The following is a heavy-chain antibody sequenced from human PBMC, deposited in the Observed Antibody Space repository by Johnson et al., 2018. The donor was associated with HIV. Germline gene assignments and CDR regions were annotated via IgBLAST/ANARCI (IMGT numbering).Heavy chain of an antibody. Sequence: QVQLVESGGGVVQPGRSLRLSCVASKFAFSTYAMHWVRQAPGKGLEWVAVISYDGSNQYYADSVKGRFTISRDNSKNTMYLQMNSLRAEDTAVYFCARDRGSGLRMGREGDAFDIWGQGTMVTVSS. V-gene: IGHV3-30*04. CDR1: KFAFSTYA. CDR3: ARDRGSGLRMGREGDAFDI. D-gene: IGHD1-26*01. J-gene: IGHJ3*02. CDR2: ISYDGSNQ.